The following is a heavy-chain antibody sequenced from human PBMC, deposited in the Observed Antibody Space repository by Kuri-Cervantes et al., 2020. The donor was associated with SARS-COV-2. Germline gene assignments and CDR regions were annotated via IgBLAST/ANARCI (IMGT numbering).Heavy chain of an antibody. CDR2: INPSGGST. CDR3: ARVVGYCSSTSCPLLAFDI. Sequence: ASVKVSCKASGYTFTSYGISWVRQAPGQGLEWMGIINPSGGSTSYAQKFQGRVTMTRDTSTSTVYMELSSLRSEDTAVYYCARVVGYCSSTSCPLLAFDIWGQGTMVTVSS. J-gene: IGHJ3*02. V-gene: IGHV1-46*01. D-gene: IGHD2-2*01. CDR1: GYTFTSYG.